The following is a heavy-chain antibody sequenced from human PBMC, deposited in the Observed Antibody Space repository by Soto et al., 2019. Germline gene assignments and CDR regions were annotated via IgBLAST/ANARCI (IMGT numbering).Heavy chain of an antibody. CDR1: GFTFSSYG. D-gene: IGHD2-15*01. Sequence: GGSQRLSCAASGFTFSSYGMNWVRQAPGKGLEWVSYISSSSSTIYYADSVKGRFTISRDNAKNSLYLQMNSLRDEDTAVYYCARDLVLGTPLAFDIWGQGTMVTVSS. CDR2: ISSSSSTI. J-gene: IGHJ3*02. V-gene: IGHV3-48*02. CDR3: ARDLVLGTPLAFDI.